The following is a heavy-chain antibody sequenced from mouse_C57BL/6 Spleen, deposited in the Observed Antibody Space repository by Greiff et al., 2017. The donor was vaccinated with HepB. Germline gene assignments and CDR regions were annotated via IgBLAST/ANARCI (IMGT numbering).Heavy chain of an antibody. Sequence: QVQLQQSGPELVKPGASVKISCKASGYAFSSSWMNWVKQRPGKGLEWIGRIYPGDGDTNYNGKFKGKATLTADKSSSTAYMQLSSRTSEDSAVYCCARRDSSGAMDYWGQETSVTFSS. CDR3: ARRDSSGAMDY. CDR2: IYPGDGDT. CDR1: GYAFSSSW. V-gene: IGHV1-82*01. D-gene: IGHD3-2*02. J-gene: IGHJ4*01.